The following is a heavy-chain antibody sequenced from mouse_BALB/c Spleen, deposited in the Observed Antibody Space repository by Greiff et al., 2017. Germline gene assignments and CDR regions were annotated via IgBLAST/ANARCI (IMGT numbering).Heavy chain of an antibody. Sequence: EVQGVESGGGLVQPGGSLKLSCAASGFTFSSYTMSWVRQTPEKRLEWVAYISNGGGSTYYPDTVKGRFTISRDNAKNTLYLQMSSLKSEDTAMYYCARQDDYDEAWFAYWGQGTLVTVSA. CDR3: ARQDDYDEAWFAY. D-gene: IGHD2-4*01. J-gene: IGHJ3*01. CDR2: ISNGGGST. V-gene: IGHV5-12-2*01. CDR1: GFTFSSYT.